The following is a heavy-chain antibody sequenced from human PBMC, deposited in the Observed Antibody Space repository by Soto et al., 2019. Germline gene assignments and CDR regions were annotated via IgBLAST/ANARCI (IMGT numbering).Heavy chain of an antibody. V-gene: IGHV4-61*01. D-gene: IGHD3-16*01. CDR2: AYYRGGT. CDR1: GLSVTIESF. CDR3: ARIRGLGEVSPYFDH. Sequence: KDSETLSLTCTVFGLSVTIESFWSWIRQAPGKGLEWIGYAYYRGGTRYNPSLKSRLTISVDTSKNQFSLSLSSVTPTDTAVYYCARIRGLGEVSPYFDHWGQGARVTVSS. J-gene: IGHJ4*02.